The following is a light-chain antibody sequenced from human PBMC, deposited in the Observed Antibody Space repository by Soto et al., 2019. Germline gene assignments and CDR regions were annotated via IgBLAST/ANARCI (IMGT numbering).Light chain of an antibody. CDR1: ESVNSNS. Sequence: EFVLTQSPGTVSLSPGERVTLSCRASESVNSNSLAWYQHKPGLAPRLLIFGASTRATRIPDRFSGSGSGTDFTLTISSLEPEDFAIYYCQQYVTSTLTFGGGTRVEMK. J-gene: IGKJ4*01. V-gene: IGKV3-20*01. CDR3: QQYVTSTLT. CDR2: GAS.